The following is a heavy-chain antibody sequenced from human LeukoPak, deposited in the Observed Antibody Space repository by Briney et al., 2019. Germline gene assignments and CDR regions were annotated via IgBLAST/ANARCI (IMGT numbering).Heavy chain of an antibody. J-gene: IGHJ4*02. D-gene: IGHD3-22*01. CDR1: GYTSTGYY. Sequence: GASVKVSCKASGYTSTGYYMHWVRQAPGQGLEWMGWINPNSGGTNYAQKFQGRVTMTRDTSISTAYMELSRLRSDDTAVYYCATYYYDSSGKQYHFDYWGQGTLVTVSS. CDR2: INPNSGGT. V-gene: IGHV1-2*02. CDR3: ATYYYDSSGKQYHFDY.